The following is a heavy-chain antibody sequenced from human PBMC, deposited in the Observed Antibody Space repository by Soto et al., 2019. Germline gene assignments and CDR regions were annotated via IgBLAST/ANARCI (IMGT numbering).Heavy chain of an antibody. Sequence: XLCLGLPCVDFGWTVSIYSINWVRQAPGKGLEWVSYISGSIGTIYYADSVKGRFTISRDNAKNSLYLQMNSLRDEDTAVYHCARPYGASLSYWYIDQCGRGTLFRVSS. CDR3: ARPYGASLSYWYIDQ. CDR1: GWTVSIYS. CDR2: ISGSIGTI. D-gene: IGHD4-17*01. V-gene: IGHV3-48*02. J-gene: IGHJ2*01.